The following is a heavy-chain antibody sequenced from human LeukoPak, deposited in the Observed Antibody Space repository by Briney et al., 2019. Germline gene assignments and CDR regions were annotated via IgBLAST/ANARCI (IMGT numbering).Heavy chain of an antibody. V-gene: IGHV1-3*01. Sequence: ASVKVSCKASGYTFTSYAMHWVRQAPGQRLEWMGWINAGNGNTKYSQKFQGRVTITRDTSASTAYMELSSLRSEDTAVYYCARASITMVRGVINGLGYWGQGTLVTVSP. CDR3: ARASITMVRGVINGLGY. D-gene: IGHD3-10*01. CDR1: GYTFTSYA. CDR2: INAGNGNT. J-gene: IGHJ4*02.